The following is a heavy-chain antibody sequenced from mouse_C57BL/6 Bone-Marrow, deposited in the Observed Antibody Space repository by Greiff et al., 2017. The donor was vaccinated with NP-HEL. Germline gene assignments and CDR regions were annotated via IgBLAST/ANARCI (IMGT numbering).Heavy chain of an antibody. CDR2: ISDGGSYT. V-gene: IGHV5-4*01. J-gene: IGHJ4*01. CDR1: GFTFSSYA. Sequence: EVQRVESGGGLVKPGGSLKLSCAASGFTFSSYAMSWVRQTPEKRLEWVATISDGGSYTYYPDNVKGRFTISRDNAKNNLYLQMSHLKSEDTAMYYCARDQALYDYDLYAMDYWGQGTSVTVSS. D-gene: IGHD2-4*01. CDR3: ARDQALYDYDLYAMDY.